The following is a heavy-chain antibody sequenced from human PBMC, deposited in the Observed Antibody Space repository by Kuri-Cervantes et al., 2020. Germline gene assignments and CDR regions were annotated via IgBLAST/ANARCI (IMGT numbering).Heavy chain of an antibody. CDR1: GYTFTGYY. CDR3: AKIPTYYYGSGSLGYFDY. D-gene: IGHD3-10*01. V-gene: IGHV1-2*02. CDR2: INPNSGGT. Sequence: ASVKVSCKASGYTFTGYYMHWVRQAPGQGLEWMGWINPNSGGTNYAQKFQGRVTMTRDTSTSTVYMELSSLRSEDTAVYYCAKIPTYYYGSGSLGYFDYWGQGILVTVSS. J-gene: IGHJ4*02.